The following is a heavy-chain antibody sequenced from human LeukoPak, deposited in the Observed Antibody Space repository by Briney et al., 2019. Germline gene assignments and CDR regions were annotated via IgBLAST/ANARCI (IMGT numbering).Heavy chain of an antibody. D-gene: IGHD1-20*01. V-gene: IGHV3-21*01. J-gene: IGHJ4*02. CDR2: ISSSGSYI. Sequence: GGSLRLSCAASGFTFSSYSMYWVRQAPGKGLEWVSSISSSGSYIYYADSVKGRFTISRDNARNSLYLQMNSLRAEDTAVYYCARVITGMDYRGQGTLVTVSS. CDR3: ARVITGMDY. CDR1: GFTFSSYS.